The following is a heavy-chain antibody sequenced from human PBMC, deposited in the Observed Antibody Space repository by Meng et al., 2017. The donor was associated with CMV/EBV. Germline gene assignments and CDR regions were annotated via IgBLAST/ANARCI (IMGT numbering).Heavy chain of an antibody. J-gene: IGHJ4*02. CDR2: ISSSSSYI. D-gene: IGHD2-2*01. Sequence: GGSLRLSCAASGFTFSSYSMNWVRQAPGKGLEWVLSISSSSSYIYYADSVKGRFTISRDNAKNSLYLQMNSLRAEDTAVYYCAIGVTGRYCSSTSCYEDYWGQGTLVTVSS. CDR1: GFTFSSYS. V-gene: IGHV3-21*01. CDR3: AIGVTGRYCSSTSCYEDY.